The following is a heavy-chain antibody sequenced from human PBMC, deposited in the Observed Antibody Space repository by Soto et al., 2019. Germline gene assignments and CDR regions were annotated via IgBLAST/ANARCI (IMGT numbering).Heavy chain of an antibody. V-gene: IGHV1-18*01. CDR3: ARDSRPFVGVVIIQSPTPGY. CDR2: ISAYNGNT. Sequence: GASVKVSCKASGYTFTSYGISWVRQAPGQGLEWMGWISAYNGNTNYAQKLQGRVTMTTDTSTSTAYMELRSLRSDDTAVYYCARDSRPFVGVVIIQSPTPGYWGQGTLVTVSS. J-gene: IGHJ4*02. CDR1: GYTFTSYG. D-gene: IGHD3-3*01.